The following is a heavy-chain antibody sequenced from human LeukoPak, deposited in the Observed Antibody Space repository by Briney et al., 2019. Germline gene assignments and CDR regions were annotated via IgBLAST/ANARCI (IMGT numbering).Heavy chain of an antibody. J-gene: IGHJ4*02. V-gene: IGHV1-18*01. CDR1: GYTFTSYG. D-gene: IGHD1-26*01. CDR2: ISAYNGNT. Sequence: ASVKVSCTASGYTFTSYGISWVRQAPGQGLEWMGWISAYNGNTNYAQKLQGRVTMTTDTSTSTAYMELRSLRSDDTAVYYCASAGGSYFSPPYFDYWGQGTLVTVSS. CDR3: ASAGGSYFSPPYFDY.